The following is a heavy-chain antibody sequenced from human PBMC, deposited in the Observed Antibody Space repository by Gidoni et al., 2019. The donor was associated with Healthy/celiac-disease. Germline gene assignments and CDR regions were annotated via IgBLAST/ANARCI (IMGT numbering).Heavy chain of an antibody. V-gene: IGHV1-69*06. CDR3: ASSGYGDLTPDWLIYFDY. D-gene: IGHD4-17*01. J-gene: IGHJ4*02. CDR2: LTPIFDTA. CDR1: GGTFSSSA. Sequence: QVQLVQSGAEVKKPGYSVKVSCKASGGTFSSSALSWVRQAPGQGLGWIGGLTPIFDTANYAQECQGRVTITADKSTSTAYMELSSLRSEDTAVYYCASSGYGDLTPDWLIYFDYWGQGTLVTVSS.